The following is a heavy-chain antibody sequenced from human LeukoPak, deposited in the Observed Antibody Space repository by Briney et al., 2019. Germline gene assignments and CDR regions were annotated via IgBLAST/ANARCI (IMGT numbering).Heavy chain of an antibody. D-gene: IGHD1-26*01. CDR3: ARDSLVGAYYYFDF. V-gene: IGHV4-4*07. CDR2: IYTSGST. Sequence: SETLSLTCTVSGGSISSYYWSWIRQPAGKGLEWIGRIYTSGSTNYNPSLKSRVTMSVDTSKTQFSLKLSSVTAADTAVYCCARDSLVGAYYYFDFWGQGTLVTVSS. J-gene: IGHJ4*02. CDR1: GGSISSYY.